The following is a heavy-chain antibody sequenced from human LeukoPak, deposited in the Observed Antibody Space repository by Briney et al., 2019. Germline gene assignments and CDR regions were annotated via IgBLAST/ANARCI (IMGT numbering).Heavy chain of an antibody. D-gene: IGHD3-3*01. CDR1: GGSTISSRDY. CDR3: ATFESAT. V-gene: IGHV4-39*01. CDR2: MHYSGNT. J-gene: IGHJ5*02. Sequence: PSETLSLTCTVSGGSTISSRDYWAWIRQPPGKGLEWIGSMHYSGNTLHNPSLKSRVTISVDTSKNQFSLKLHSVSAADTAVYYCATFESATWGQGTLVTVSP.